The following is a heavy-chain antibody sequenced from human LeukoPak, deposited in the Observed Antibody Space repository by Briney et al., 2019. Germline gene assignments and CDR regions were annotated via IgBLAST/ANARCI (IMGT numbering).Heavy chain of an antibody. D-gene: IGHD3-10*01. V-gene: IGHV1-2*02. CDR3: ARTPVTVIRGVIEDGMDV. CDR2: IDPNTGLT. Sequence: ASVKVSCKPSGYTFTDYYLHWVRQAPGQGLEWMGWIDPNTGLTNYAQNFQGRVTMTRDTSVSTAYMDLRRLGSDDTAVYYCARTPVTVIRGVIEDGMDVCGQGTTVTVSS. J-gene: IGHJ6*02. CDR1: GYTFTDYY.